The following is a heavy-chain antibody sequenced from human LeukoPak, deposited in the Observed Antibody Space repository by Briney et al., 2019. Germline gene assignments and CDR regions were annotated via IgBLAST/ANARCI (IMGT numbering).Heavy chain of an antibody. CDR2: ISGSGGST. CDR1: GFTFSSYA. CDR3: ANPYSHYFLGYFQH. Sequence: GGSLRLSCAASGFTFSSYAMSWVRQAPGKGLEWVSAISGSGGSTYYADSVKGRFTISRDNSKNTLYLQMNSLRAEDTAVYYCANPYSHYFLGYFQHWGQGTLVTVSS. V-gene: IGHV3-23*01. J-gene: IGHJ1*01. D-gene: IGHD4-11*01.